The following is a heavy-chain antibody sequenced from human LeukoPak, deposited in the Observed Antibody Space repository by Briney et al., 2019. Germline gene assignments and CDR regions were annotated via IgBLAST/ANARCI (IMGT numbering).Heavy chain of an antibody. J-gene: IGHJ4*02. V-gene: IGHV1-2*02. CDR3: ARGPVQVVPLHFDY. D-gene: IGHD6-6*01. CDR1: GYNFNDYH. Sequence: ASVKVSCKASGYNFNDYHMHWVRQAPGQGLEWMGYINSNSGATNLGQKFQGRVTMTRDTSTSTVYMELSGLISDDTAVYYCARGPVQVVPLHFDYWGQGTLITVSS. CDR2: INSNSGAT.